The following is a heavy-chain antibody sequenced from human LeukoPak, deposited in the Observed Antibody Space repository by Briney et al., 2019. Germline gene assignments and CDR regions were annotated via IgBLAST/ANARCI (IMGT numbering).Heavy chain of an antibody. J-gene: IGHJ3*02. CDR2: ISSSSSTI. V-gene: IGHV3-48*04. CDR3: TRVGYCATTSCRTAFDI. Sequence: GGSLRLSCAASGFTFSSYSMNWVRQAPGKGLEWVSYISSSSSTIYYADSVKGRFTISRDNAKNTLYLQMNSLRAEDTAVYYCTRVGYCATTSCRTAFDIWGQGTMVTVSS. CDR1: GFTFSSYS. D-gene: IGHD2-2*01.